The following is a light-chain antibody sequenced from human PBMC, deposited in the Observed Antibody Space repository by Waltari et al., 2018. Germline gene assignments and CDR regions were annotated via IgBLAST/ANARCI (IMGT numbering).Light chain of an antibody. CDR2: EVS. CDR1: SSDIGYYNA. Sequence: QAAPTQPPSVSGSPGQSVTISCTGTSSDIGYYNAVSWYQQHPGKAPKLMCYEVSKRPSAVSDCFSGSKSGNTASLTISGLQAEDEADYYCSSYAGSNTYIFGAGTRLTVL. CDR3: SSYAGSNTYI. V-gene: IGLV2-11*01. J-gene: IGLJ1*01.